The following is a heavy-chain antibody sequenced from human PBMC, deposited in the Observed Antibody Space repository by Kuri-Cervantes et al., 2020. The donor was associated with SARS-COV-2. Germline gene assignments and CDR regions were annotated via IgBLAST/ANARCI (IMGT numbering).Heavy chain of an antibody. D-gene: IGHD6-13*01. CDR2: IYYSGST. CDR1: GGSFSSYY. V-gene: IGHV4-59*01. CDR3: ARGGVAAGNFQH. Sequence: GSLRLSCAVYGGSFSSYYWSWIRQPPGKGLEWIGYIYYSGSTNYNPSLKSRVTISVDTSKNQFSLKLSSVTAADTAVYYCARGGVAAGNFQHWGQGTLVTVSS. J-gene: IGHJ1*01.